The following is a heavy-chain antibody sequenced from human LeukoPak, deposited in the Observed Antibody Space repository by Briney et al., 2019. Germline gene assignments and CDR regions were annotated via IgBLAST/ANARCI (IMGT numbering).Heavy chain of an antibody. Sequence: PGGSLRLSCVASGFAFSSYSMNWVRQAPGKGLEWVSYIRRGRPTIHYADSVKGRFTISRDNAKNSLYLQMNSLRDEDTAVYYCVRDPEALDYWGQGTLVTVSS. CDR3: VRDPEALDY. V-gene: IGHV3-48*02. CDR2: IRRGRPTI. J-gene: IGHJ4*02. CDR1: GFAFSSYS.